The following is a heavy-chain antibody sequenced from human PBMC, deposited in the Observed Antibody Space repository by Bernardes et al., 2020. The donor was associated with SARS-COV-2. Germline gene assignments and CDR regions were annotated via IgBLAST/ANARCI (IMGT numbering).Heavy chain of an antibody. CDR3: AKAKRGYSYRFDY. Sequence: GGSLRLSCAGSGFTFSYYAMSWVRQAPGKGPEWVSGIDGGDGSTYYADSVKGRFTISRDNSKNTLYLQMNSLRDEDTAVYYCAKAKRGYSYRFDYWGQGTLVTVSS. V-gene: IGHV3-23*01. CDR2: IDGGDGST. J-gene: IGHJ4*02. D-gene: IGHD5-18*01. CDR1: GFTFSYYA.